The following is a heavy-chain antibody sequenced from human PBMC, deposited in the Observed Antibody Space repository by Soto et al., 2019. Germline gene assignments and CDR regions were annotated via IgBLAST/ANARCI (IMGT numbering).Heavy chain of an antibody. CDR3: ARDLMPNDRGLGDLAY. Sequence: EVRLVESGGGLVKPGGSLRLSCAASGFTFNKYSMNWVRQAPGKGLEWVSSITSKTGDQYYADSVKGRFINSRDNTNNALSLQVTSLRDEDTAVYYCARDLMPNDRGLGDLAYWGQGTLVTVSS. CDR1: GFTFNKYS. J-gene: IGHJ4*02. D-gene: IGHD3-22*01. CDR2: ITSKTGDQ. V-gene: IGHV3-21*02.